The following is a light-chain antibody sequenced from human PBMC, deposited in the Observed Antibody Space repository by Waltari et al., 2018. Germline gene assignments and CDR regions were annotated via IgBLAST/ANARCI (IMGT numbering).Light chain of an antibody. CDR2: ELS. CDR3: SSYAGSHYWV. V-gene: IGLV2-8*01. Sequence: QSALTQPPAASGSPGQSVTISCTGTGSDVGKYDYVSWYQQHPGKAPKLMIYELSKRPSWVPDRFSGSKSGNTASLTVSGLQAEDEADYYCSSYAGSHYWVFGGGTKLTVL. CDR1: GSDVGKYDY. J-gene: IGLJ3*02.